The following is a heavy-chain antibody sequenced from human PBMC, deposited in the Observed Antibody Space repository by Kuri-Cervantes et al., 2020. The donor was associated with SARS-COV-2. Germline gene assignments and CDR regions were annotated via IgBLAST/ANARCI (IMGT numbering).Heavy chain of an antibody. CDR2: ISGSGGST. J-gene: IGHJ4*02. V-gene: IGHV3-23*01. Sequence: GESLKISCAASGFTSSSYAMSWVRQAPGKGLEWVSAISGSGGSTYYADSVKGRFTISGDNSKNALYLQMNSLRAEDTAVYYCAKEEYCGGDCSLGYFDYWGQGTLVTVSS. CDR1: GFTSSSYA. CDR3: AKEEYCGGDCSLGYFDY. D-gene: IGHD2-21*01.